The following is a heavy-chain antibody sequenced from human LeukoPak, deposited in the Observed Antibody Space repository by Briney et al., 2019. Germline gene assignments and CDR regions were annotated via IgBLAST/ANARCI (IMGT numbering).Heavy chain of an antibody. J-gene: IGHJ4*02. Sequence: GGSLRLSCAASGFTFSSYGMHWVRQAPGKGLEWVAVISYDGSNKYYADSVKGRFTISRDNSKNTLYLQMNSLRAEGTAVYYCAKGRTVVVPASSEFDYWGQGTLVTVSS. D-gene: IGHD2-2*01. CDR2: ISYDGSNK. V-gene: IGHV3-30*18. CDR3: AKGRTVVVPASSEFDY. CDR1: GFTFSSYG.